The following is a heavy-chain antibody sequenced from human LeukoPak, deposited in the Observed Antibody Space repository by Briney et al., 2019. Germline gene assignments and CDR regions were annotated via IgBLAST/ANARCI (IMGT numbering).Heavy chain of an antibody. CDR3: ARGGQGYYYYYYMDV. Sequence: SETLSLTCTVSGGSISSHYWSWIRQPPGKGLEWIGEINHSGSTNHNPSLKSRVTISVDTSKNQFSLKLSSVTAADTAVYYCARGGQGYYYYYYMDVWGKGTTVTVSS. CDR1: GGSISSHY. V-gene: IGHV4-34*01. J-gene: IGHJ6*03. CDR2: INHSGST.